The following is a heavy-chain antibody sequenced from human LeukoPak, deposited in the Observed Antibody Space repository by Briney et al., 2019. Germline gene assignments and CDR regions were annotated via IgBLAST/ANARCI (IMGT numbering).Heavy chain of an antibody. V-gene: IGHV3-7*01. CDR1: GFTFSSYG. CDR3: ARVWAYSTFDY. CDR2: IKQDGSEK. J-gene: IGHJ4*02. Sequence: PGGSLRLSCAASGFTFSSYGMHWVRQAPGKGLEWVANIKQDGSEKYYVDSVKGRFTISRDNAKNSLYLQMNSLRAEDTAVYYCARVWAYSTFDYWGQGTLVTVSS. D-gene: IGHD4-11*01.